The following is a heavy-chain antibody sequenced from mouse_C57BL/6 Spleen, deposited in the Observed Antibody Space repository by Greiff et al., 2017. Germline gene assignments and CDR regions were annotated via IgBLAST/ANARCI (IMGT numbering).Heavy chain of an antibody. J-gene: IGHJ3*01. CDR3: ATLYGNYEFAY. CDR1: GFTFSDYG. CDR2: ISSGSSTI. V-gene: IGHV5-17*01. Sequence: DVMLVESGGGLVKPGGSLKLSCAASGFTFSDYGMHWVRQAPEKGLEWVAYISSGSSTIYYADTVKGRFTISRDNAKNTLFLQMISLRSEDTAMYYCATLYGNYEFAYWGQGTLVTVSA. D-gene: IGHD2-1*01.